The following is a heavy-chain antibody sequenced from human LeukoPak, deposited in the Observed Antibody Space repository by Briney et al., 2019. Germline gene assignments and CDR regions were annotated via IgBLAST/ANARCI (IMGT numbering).Heavy chain of an antibody. J-gene: IGHJ4*02. CDR1: GFTFSSYG. V-gene: IGHV3-30*02. CDR3: AKVGR. Sequence: GGSLTLPCAASGFTFSSYGMQWVRQAPGRGLEWVASIRYDGSNKYYAHSVKGRFTISRDNSKNAQYLEMNSLRAEDTAVYYCAKVGRWGQGTLVTVSS. CDR2: IRYDGSNK.